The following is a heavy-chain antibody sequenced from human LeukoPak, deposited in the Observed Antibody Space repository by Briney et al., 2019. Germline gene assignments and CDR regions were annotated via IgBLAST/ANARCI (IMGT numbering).Heavy chain of an antibody. J-gene: IGHJ3*02. D-gene: IGHD1-7*01. CDR2: ISWNSGSI. CDR3: AKDRSGSPTGTLDI. Sequence: PGRSLRLSCAASGFTFDDYAMHWVRQAPGKGLEWVSGISWNSGSIGYADSVKGRFTISRDNAKNSLYLQMNSLRAEDTALYYCAKDRSGSPTGTLDIWGQGTMVTVSS. V-gene: IGHV3-9*01. CDR1: GFTFDDYA.